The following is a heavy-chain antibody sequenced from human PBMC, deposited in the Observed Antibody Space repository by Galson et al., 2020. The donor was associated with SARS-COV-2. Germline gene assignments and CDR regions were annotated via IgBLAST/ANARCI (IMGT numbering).Heavy chain of an antibody. CDR1: GFTFDDYA. D-gene: IGHD3-16*02. V-gene: IGHV3-9*01. Sequence: GGSLRLSCVASGFTFDDYAMHWVRQAPGKGLEWISGINWNSGSIDYADSVKGRFTISRDNAKNSLFLQMNNLRPEDTALYYCAKDGELSYYYFYMDVWGKGTTVTVAS. CDR3: AKDGELSYYYFYMDV. J-gene: IGHJ6*03. CDR2: INWNSGSI.